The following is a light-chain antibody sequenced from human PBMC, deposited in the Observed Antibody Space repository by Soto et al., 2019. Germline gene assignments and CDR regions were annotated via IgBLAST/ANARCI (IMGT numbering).Light chain of an antibody. Sequence: DIQMTQSPSSLSASVGDRVTITCRASQSISSYLNWYQQKPGKAPKLLIYAASSLQSGVPSRFSGSGSGTEFTLTINSLQADDFATYYCQQYNSYWTCGQGTKGDIK. CDR3: QQYNSYWT. CDR1: QSISSY. V-gene: IGKV1-39*01. J-gene: IGKJ1*01. CDR2: AAS.